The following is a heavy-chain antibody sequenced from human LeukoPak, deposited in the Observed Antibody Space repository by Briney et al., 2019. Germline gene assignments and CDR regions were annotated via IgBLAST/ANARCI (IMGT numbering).Heavy chain of an antibody. CDR3: ARGDLRYFDWLPSIYYFDY. Sequence: GGSLRLSCAASGFTFDDYGMSWVRQAPGKGLEWVSGINWNVGSTGYADSVKGRFTISRDNAKNSLYLQMNSLRAEDTALYHCARGDLRYFDWLPSIYYFDYWGQGTLVTVSS. V-gene: IGHV3-20*01. J-gene: IGHJ4*02. CDR2: INWNVGST. CDR1: GFTFDDYG. D-gene: IGHD3-9*01.